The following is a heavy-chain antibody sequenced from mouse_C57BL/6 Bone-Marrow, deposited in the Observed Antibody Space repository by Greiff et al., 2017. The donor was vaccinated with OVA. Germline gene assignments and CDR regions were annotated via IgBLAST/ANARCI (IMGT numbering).Heavy chain of an antibody. CDR3: TRPSLTVVAFYWYFDV. CDR1: GFTFSDAW. V-gene: IGHV6-6*01. CDR2: IRNKANNHAT. J-gene: IGHJ1*03. D-gene: IGHD1-1*01. Sequence: EVKLVESGGGLVQPGGSMKLSCAASGFTFSDAWMDWVRQSPEKGLEWVAEIRNKANNHATYYAESVKGRFTISRDDSTSSVYLQMNSLRAEDTGIYYCTRPSLTVVAFYWYFDVWGTGTTVTVSS.